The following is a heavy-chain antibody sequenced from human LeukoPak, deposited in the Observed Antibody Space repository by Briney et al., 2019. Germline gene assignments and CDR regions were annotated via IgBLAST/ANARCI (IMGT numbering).Heavy chain of an antibody. V-gene: IGHV1-24*01. CDR1: GYTLTELS. Sequence: ASVKVSCKVSGYTLTELSMHWVRQAPGRGLEWMGGFDPEDGETIYAQKFQGRVTMTRNTSISTAYMELSSLRSEDTAVYYCARGQTFREWLVRYYYYYGMDVWGQGTTVTVSS. D-gene: IGHD6-19*01. J-gene: IGHJ6*02. CDR3: ARGQTFREWLVRYYYYYGMDV. CDR2: FDPEDGET.